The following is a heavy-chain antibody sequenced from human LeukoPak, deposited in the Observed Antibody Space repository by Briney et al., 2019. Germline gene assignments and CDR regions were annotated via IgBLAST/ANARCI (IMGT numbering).Heavy chain of an antibody. CDR2: IYYSGST. V-gene: IGHV4-59*08. D-gene: IGHD2-8*01. Sequence: PSETLSLTCTVSGGSISSYYWSWIRQPPGKGLEWIGYIYYSGSTYYNPSLKSRVTISVDTSKNQFSLKLSSVTAADTAVYYCARCLNAGYYGMDVWGQGTTVTVSS. CDR1: GGSISSYY. CDR3: ARCLNAGYYGMDV. J-gene: IGHJ6*02.